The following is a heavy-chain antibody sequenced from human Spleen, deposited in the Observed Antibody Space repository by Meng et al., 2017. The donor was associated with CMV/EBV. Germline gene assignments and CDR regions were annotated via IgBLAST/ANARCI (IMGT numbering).Heavy chain of an antibody. V-gene: IGHV4-4*02. J-gene: IGHJ5*02. CDR3: ARVREHTSLGNYWFDP. D-gene: IGHD3-16*01. CDR1: GASITSTKW. Sequence: GASITSTKWWTWVRQPPGKGLEWVGEIDHSGKSNSNPSLKSRLTLSLDTSKNHLSLRMTSVTAEDTAIYYCARVREHTSLGNYWFDPWGQGTLVTVSS. CDR2: IDHSGKS.